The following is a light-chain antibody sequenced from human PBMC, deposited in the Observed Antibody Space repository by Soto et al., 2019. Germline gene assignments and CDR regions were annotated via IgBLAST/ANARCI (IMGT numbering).Light chain of an antibody. Sequence: DIQMTQSPSSLSASVGDRITTTCRARQSISSYLNWYQQKPGKAPKLLIYAASSLQSGVPSRFSGSGSETDFTLTISSLQPEDFATYYCQQTFSKFLYTFGQGTKLEIK. CDR2: AAS. V-gene: IGKV1-39*01. J-gene: IGKJ2*01. CDR3: QQTFSKFLYT. CDR1: QSISSY.